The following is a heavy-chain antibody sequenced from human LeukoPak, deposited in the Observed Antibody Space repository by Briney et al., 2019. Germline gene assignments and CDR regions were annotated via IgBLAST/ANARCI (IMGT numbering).Heavy chain of an antibody. J-gene: IGHJ4*02. CDR3: ARDGQTFRSWSYSDPFDY. V-gene: IGHV1-18*01. D-gene: IGHD1-26*01. CDR1: GYTFTSYG. CDR2: ISAYNGNT. Sequence: ASVKVSCKASGYTFTSYGISWVRQAPGQGLEWMGWISAYNGNTNHAQKLQGRVTMTTDTSTSTAYMELRSLRSDDTAVYYCARDGQTFRSWSYSDPFDYWGQGTLVTVSS.